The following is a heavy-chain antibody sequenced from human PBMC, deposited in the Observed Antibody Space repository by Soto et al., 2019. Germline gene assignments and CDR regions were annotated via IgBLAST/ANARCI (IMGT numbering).Heavy chain of an antibody. D-gene: IGHD1-26*01. CDR2: ISDGGGSI. V-gene: IGHV3-23*01. CDR1: GFTFNSHA. J-gene: IGHJ5*02. CDR3: AKQGTTVLNWFDP. Sequence: DVQLLESGGGLVQPGGSLRLSCAASGFTFNSHALTWVRQAPGKGLEWVSSISDGGGSIYYADSVKGRFTISRDNSKNTLCLQMNSLRADDTAVYYCAKQGTTVLNWFDPWGQGTLVTVSS.